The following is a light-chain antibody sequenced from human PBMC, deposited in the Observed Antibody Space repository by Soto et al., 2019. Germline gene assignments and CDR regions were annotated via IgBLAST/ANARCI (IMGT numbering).Light chain of an antibody. CDR3: RSYAGSGTWV. V-gene: IGLV2-23*02. CDR2: EVT. J-gene: IGLJ3*02. CDR1: SSDVGSYNL. Sequence: QTVLTQPASVSGSPGQSITISCTGTSSDVGSYNLVSWYQQHPGKARKFMISEVTKRPSGVSTRFSGSKSGNTASLTISGLQAEDESDYYCRSYAGSGTWVFGGGTKVTVL.